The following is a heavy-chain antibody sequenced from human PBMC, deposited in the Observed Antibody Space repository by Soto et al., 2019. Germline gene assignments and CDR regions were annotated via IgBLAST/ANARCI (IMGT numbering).Heavy chain of an antibody. CDR2: ISGSGGST. CDR3: AKGKGFYSNYDRPNRYYYYYMDV. D-gene: IGHD4-4*01. CDR1: GFTFSSYA. V-gene: IGHV3-23*01. Sequence: GGSLRLSCAASGFTFSSYAMSWVRQAPGKGLEWVSAISGSGGSTYYADSVKGRFTISRDNSKNTLYLQMNSLRAEDTAVYYCAKGKGFYSNYDRPNRYYYYYMDVWGKGTTVTVSS. J-gene: IGHJ6*03.